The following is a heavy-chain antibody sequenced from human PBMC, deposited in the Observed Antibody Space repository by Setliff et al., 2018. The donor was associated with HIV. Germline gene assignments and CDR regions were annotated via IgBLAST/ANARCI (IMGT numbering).Heavy chain of an antibody. D-gene: IGHD1-26*01. CDR2: INEGGSNQ. CDR1: TFTFDSFS. J-gene: IGHJ4*02. Sequence: QAGGSLRLPCATSTFTFDSFSMSWVRQAPGKGLEWVANINEGGSNQYYVDSVKGRFTISRDNAKNSPYLQMNSLRAEDTAIYYGALLWPFDYWGQGTQVTVSS. CDR3: ALLWPFDY. V-gene: IGHV3-7*03.